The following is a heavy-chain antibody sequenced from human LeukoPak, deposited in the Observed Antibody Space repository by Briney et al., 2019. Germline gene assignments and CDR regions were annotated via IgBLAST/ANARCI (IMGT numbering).Heavy chain of an antibody. Sequence: SETLSLTCTFSGGSISSSSYYWGWIRQPPGKGLEWIGSIYYSGSTYYNPSLKSRVTISVDTSKNQFSLKLSSVTAADTAVYYCSYDSSGYYNRGKEILDAFDIWGQGTMVTVSS. J-gene: IGHJ3*02. V-gene: IGHV4-39*01. CDR1: GGSISSSSYY. D-gene: IGHD3-22*01. CDR3: SYDSSGYYNRGKEILDAFDI. CDR2: IYYSGST.